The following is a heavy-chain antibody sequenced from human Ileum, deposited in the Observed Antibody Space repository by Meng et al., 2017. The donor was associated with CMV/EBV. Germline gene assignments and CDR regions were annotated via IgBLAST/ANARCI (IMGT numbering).Heavy chain of an antibody. Sequence: QLQQWGAGLLKPSETLSLTCAVYGGSFSVYRWSWIRQPPGKGLQWIGEINDNGDTNYDPSLNSRVTISVDTSKKQFSLRLTSVTAADTAMYYCARGDIAASLEFWDQGTLVTVSS. V-gene: IGHV4-34*01. D-gene: IGHD6-13*01. J-gene: IGHJ4*02. CDR3: ARGDIAASLEF. CDR2: INDNGDT. CDR1: GGSFSVYR.